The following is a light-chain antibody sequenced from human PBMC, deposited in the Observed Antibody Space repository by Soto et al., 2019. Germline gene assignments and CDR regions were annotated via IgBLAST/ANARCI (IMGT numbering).Light chain of an antibody. CDR1: ESVTNY. Sequence: EIVLTQSPATLSLSPGERGTLSCRASESVTNYLAWYQQKPGQAPRLLIYGASSRATGIPDRFSGSGSGTDFTLTISRLEPEDFAVYYCQQYGSSLWTFGQGTKVDIK. CDR2: GAS. CDR3: QQYGSSLWT. V-gene: IGKV3-20*01. J-gene: IGKJ1*01.